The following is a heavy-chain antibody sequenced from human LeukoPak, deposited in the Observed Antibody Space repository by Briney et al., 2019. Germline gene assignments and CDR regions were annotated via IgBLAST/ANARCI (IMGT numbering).Heavy chain of an antibody. Sequence: SETLSLTCTVSGGSISSSSYYWGWIRQPPGKGLEWIGSFYYSGSTYYNPSLKSRVTISVDTFKNQFSLKLSSVTAADTAVYYCARLKQLVHAFDIWGQGTMVTVSS. D-gene: IGHD6-13*01. V-gene: IGHV4-39*01. J-gene: IGHJ3*02. CDR2: FYYSGST. CDR3: ARLKQLVHAFDI. CDR1: GGSISSSSYY.